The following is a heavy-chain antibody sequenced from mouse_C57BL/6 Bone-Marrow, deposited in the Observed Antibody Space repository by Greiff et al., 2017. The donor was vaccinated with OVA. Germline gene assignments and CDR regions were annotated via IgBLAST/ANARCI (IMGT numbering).Heavy chain of an antibody. CDR3: ARPDLDYGSSILDY. J-gene: IGHJ2*01. CDR1: GYTFTSYG. V-gene: IGHV1-58*01. Sequence: EVKLMESGAELVRPGSSVKMSCKTSGYTFTSYGINWVKQRPGQGLEWIGYIYIGNGYTEYNEKFKGKATLTSDTSSSTAYMQLSSLTSEDSAIYFCARPDLDYGSSILDYWGQGTTLTVSS. CDR2: IYIGNGYT. D-gene: IGHD1-1*01.